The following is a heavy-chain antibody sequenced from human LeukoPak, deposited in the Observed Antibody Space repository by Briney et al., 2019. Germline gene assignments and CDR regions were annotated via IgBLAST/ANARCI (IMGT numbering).Heavy chain of an antibody. CDR2: ISYDGSNK. J-gene: IGHJ4*02. V-gene: IGHV3-30*18. Sequence: GGSLRLSCAASGFTFSSYGMHWVRQAPGKGLEWVAVISYDGSNKYYADSVKGRFTISRDNSKNTLYLQMNSLRAEDTAVYYCAKTGGKWELYTYYWGQGTLVTVSS. CDR1: GFTFSSYG. D-gene: IGHD1-26*01. CDR3: AKTGGKWELYTYY.